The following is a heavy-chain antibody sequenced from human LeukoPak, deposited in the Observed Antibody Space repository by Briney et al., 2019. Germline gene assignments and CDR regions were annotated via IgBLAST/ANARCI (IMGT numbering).Heavy chain of an antibody. CDR1: GFTFSSYA. D-gene: IGHD6-13*01. V-gene: IGHV3-30*01. CDR3: ASPPSSWDYYFDY. J-gene: IGHJ4*02. Sequence: GRSLRLSCAAPGFTFSSYAMHWVRQAPGKGLEWVAVISYDGSNKYYADSVKGRFTISRDNSKNTLYLQMNSLRAEDTAVYYCASPPSSWDYYFDYWGQGTLVIVSS. CDR2: ISYDGSNK.